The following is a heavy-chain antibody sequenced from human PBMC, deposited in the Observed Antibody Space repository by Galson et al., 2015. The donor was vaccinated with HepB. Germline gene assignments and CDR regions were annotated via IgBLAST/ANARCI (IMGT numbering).Heavy chain of an antibody. CDR3: ARVSDILTGYAPRGIYYYYGMDV. Sequence: SVKVSCKASGGTFSSYAISWVRQAPGQGLEWMGGIIPIFGTANYAQKFQGRVTITADESTSTAYMELSSLRSEDTAVYYCARVSDILTGYAPRGIYYYYGMDVWGQGTTVTVSS. V-gene: IGHV1-69*13. D-gene: IGHD3-9*01. J-gene: IGHJ6*02. CDR1: GGTFSSYA. CDR2: IIPIFGTA.